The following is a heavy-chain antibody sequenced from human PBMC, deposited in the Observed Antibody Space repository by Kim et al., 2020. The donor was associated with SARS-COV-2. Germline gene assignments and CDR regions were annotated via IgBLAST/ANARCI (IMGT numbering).Heavy chain of an antibody. V-gene: IGHV3-7*01. D-gene: IGHD2-2*02. Sequence: GGSLRLSCAVSGFTFSNYWMTWVRQAPGKGLEWVANIIQDGSEKYYVDSVKGRFTISRDNARKSLYLQMNSLRAEDTAVYYCARDRSYNSFDYWGQGTLVTVSS. CDR3: ARDRSYNSFDY. CDR2: IIQDGSEK. J-gene: IGHJ4*02. CDR1: GFTFSNYW.